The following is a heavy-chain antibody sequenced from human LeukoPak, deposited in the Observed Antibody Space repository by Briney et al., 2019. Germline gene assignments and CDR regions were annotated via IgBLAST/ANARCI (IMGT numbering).Heavy chain of an antibody. Sequence: GGSLRLSCAASGFTFSSYGMHWVRQAPGKGLEWVAVISYDGSNKYYADSVKGRFTISRDNSKNTLYLQMNSLRAEDTAVYYCAKGSEYNWNYVAFDIWGQGTMVTVSS. CDR3: AKGSEYNWNYVAFDI. J-gene: IGHJ3*02. CDR1: GFTFSSYG. CDR2: ISYDGSNK. V-gene: IGHV3-30*18. D-gene: IGHD1-7*01.